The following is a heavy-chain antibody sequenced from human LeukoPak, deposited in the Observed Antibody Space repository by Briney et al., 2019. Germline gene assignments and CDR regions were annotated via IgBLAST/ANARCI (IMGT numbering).Heavy chain of an antibody. CDR1: GGSFSGYY. Sequence: SETLSLTCAVYGGSFSGYYWSWIRQPPGKGLEWIGESNHSGSTNYNPSLKSRVTISVDTSKDQFSLKLSSVTAADTAVYYCARVRAAAGTIDYWGQGTLVTVSS. D-gene: IGHD6-13*01. CDR3: ARVRAAAGTIDY. J-gene: IGHJ4*02. CDR2: SNHSGST. V-gene: IGHV4-34*01.